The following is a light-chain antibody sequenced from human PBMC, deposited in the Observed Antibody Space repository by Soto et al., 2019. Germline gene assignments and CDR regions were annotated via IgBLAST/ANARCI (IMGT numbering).Light chain of an antibody. CDR1: SSDVGSYNL. J-gene: IGLJ1*01. Sequence: QSALTQPASVSGSPGQSITISCTGTSSDVGSYNLVSWYQQHPVKAPKLMIYEVSKRPSGVSNRFSGSKSGNTASLTISGLQAEDEADYYCCSYAGSSTPLIFGTGTKVTVL. CDR3: CSYAGSSTPLI. V-gene: IGLV2-23*02. CDR2: EVS.